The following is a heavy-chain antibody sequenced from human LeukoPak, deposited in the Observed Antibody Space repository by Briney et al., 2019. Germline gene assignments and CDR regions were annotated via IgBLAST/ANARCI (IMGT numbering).Heavy chain of an antibody. V-gene: IGHV3-11*01. CDR3: ARDKPGHYSSGWYPFGAFDI. Sequence: GGSLRLSCAASGFTFSDYYMSWIRQAPGKGLEWVSYISSSGSTIYYADSVKGRFTISRDNAKNSLYLQMNSLRAEDTAVYYCARDKPGHYSSGWYPFGAFDIWGQGTMVTVSS. D-gene: IGHD6-19*01. CDR1: GFTFSDYY. CDR2: ISSSGSTI. J-gene: IGHJ3*02.